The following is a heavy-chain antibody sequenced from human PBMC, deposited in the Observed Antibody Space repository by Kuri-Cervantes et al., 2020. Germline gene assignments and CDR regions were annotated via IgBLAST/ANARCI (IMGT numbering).Heavy chain of an antibody. CDR2: ISGSGGST. CDR3: ARHSDSSGYNSPLGY. CDR1: EFTFNSNW. J-gene: IGHJ4*02. D-gene: IGHD3-22*01. V-gene: IGHV3-23*01. Sequence: GGSLRLSCEASEFTFNSNWMTWFRQAPGKGLEWVSAISGSGGSTYYADSVKGRFTISRDNSKNTLYLQMNSLRAEDTAVYYCARHSDSSGYNSPLGYWGQGTLVTVSS.